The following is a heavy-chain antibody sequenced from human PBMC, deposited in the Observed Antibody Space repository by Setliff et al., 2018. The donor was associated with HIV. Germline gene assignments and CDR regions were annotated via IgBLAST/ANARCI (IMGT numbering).Heavy chain of an antibody. CDR2: ISGSGSGV. Sequence: GGSLRLSCAASGFTFSSYSMNWVRQSPGKGLEWVSYISGSGSGVDYADSVKGRFTVSRGNARSSLYLQLNSLRSEDTAVYYCARDLIWGFDYWGQGTPVTVS. D-gene: IGHD3-16*01. CDR3: ARDLIWGFDY. V-gene: IGHV3-48*01. J-gene: IGHJ4*02. CDR1: GFTFSSYS.